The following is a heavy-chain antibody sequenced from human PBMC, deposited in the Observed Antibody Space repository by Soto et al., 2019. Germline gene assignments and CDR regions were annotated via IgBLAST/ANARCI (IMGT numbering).Heavy chain of an antibody. CDR3: ARPDSLSGTGWFDP. D-gene: IGHD6-13*01. V-gene: IGHV4-39*01. CDR1: GASISKTYYY. J-gene: IGHJ5*02. CDR2: VFYSGIT. Sequence: SETLSLTCSVFGASISKTYYYRGWVRQTPEKGLEWIGTVFYSGITYYNPSLESRVTISIDRSQNQFSLKLTSVTAADTAVYYCARPDSLSGTGWFDPWGRGTLVTVSS.